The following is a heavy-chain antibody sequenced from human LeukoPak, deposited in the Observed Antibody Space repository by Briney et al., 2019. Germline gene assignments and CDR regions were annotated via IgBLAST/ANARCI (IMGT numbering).Heavy chain of an antibody. CDR1: GGSISTGGYY. Sequence: KASETLSLTCTVSGGSISTGGYYWNWIRQHPGKGLEWVGYISYSGTTYSNPSLKSRVTISVDTSKNQFSLKLSSVTAADTAVYYCARDRGYYYRYDAFDIWGQGTVVTVSS. D-gene: IGHD3-10*01. CDR3: ARDRGYYYRYDAFDI. J-gene: IGHJ3*02. V-gene: IGHV4-31*03. CDR2: ISYSGTT.